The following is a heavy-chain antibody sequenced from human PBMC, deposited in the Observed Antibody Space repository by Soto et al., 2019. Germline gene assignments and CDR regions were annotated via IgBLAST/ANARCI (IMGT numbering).Heavy chain of an antibody. CDR2: ISAYNGNT. CDR3: ARTDGVLTGYYKRPGDY. J-gene: IGHJ4*02. Sequence: ASVKVSCKASGYTFTSYGISWVRQAPGQGLEWMGWISAYNGNTNYAQKLQGRVTMTTDTSTSTAYMELRSLRSDDTAVYYCARTDGVLTGYYKRPGDYWGQGTLVTVSS. V-gene: IGHV1-18*01. D-gene: IGHD3-9*01. CDR1: GYTFTSYG.